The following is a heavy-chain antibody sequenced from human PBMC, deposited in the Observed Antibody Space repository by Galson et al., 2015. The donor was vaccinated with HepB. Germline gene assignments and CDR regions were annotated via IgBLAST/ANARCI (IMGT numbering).Heavy chain of an antibody. CDR1: GYTFTNYV. D-gene: IGHD2-15*01. V-gene: IGHV1-3*01. J-gene: IGHJ4*02. Sequence: SVKVSCKASGYTFTNYVLQWVRQAPGERLEWMGWINAGTGNTKYSPKFQGRVAITRDTSASTVYMELSGLRFEDTAVYYCARDITDNRYCSGIACYFDFWGQGALVTVFS. CDR2: INAGTGNT. CDR3: ARDITDNRYCSGIACYFDF.